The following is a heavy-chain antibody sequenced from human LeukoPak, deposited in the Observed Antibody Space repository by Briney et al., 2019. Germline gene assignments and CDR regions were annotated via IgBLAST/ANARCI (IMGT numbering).Heavy chain of an antibody. V-gene: IGHV3-23*01. CDR1: GFTFSSYV. CDR3: AKSGEPVAVTKLGY. Sequence: GGSLRLSRAGSGFTFSSYVMSWVCAAPRKGLEWVSSLSGSGSTTYYADSVKGRFTISRDNSKNTLYLEINSLRAEDTAVYYCAKSGEPVAVTKLGYWGQGTLVTVSS. J-gene: IGHJ4*02. CDR2: LSGSGSTT. D-gene: IGHD4-17*01.